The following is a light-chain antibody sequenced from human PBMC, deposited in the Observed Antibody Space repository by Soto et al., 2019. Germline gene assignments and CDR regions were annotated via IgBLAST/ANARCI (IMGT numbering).Light chain of an antibody. J-gene: IGLJ2*01. CDR3: ASWDDSRRAVV. CDR2: RNH. CDR1: RSNVGTYA. Sequence: QSALTQSPSASATPGQRVTMSCSGTRSNVGTYAVNWYQQLPGTAPTLLIFRNHQRPSGVPYRFSGSKSGTSASLAISAPQAEDEADYYCASWDDSRRAVVFGGGTKLTVL. V-gene: IGLV1-44*01.